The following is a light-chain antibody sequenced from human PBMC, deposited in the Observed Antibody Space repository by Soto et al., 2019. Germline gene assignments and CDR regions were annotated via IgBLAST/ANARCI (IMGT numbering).Light chain of an antibody. CDR2: RNN. J-gene: IGLJ3*02. CDR3: AAWDDSLSAWV. CDR1: SSNIGSNY. V-gene: IGLV1-47*01. Sequence: QLVLTQPPSASGTPGQRVTVACSGSSSNIGSNYVYWYQQLPGTAPKLLIYRNNQRPSGVPDRFSGSKSGTSASLAISGLRSEDEADHYCAAWDDSLSAWVFGGGTKLTVL.